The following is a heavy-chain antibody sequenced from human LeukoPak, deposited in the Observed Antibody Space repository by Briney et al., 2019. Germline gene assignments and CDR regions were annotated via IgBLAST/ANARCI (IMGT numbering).Heavy chain of an antibody. Sequence: GGSLRLSCAASGFTFSSYDMHWVRQAPGKGLEWVAFIRYDGSNKYYADSVKGRFTISRDNSKNTLYLQMNSLRAEDTAVYYCAKWAIVATIFHYFDYWGQGTLVTVSS. CDR1: GFTFSSYD. D-gene: IGHD5-12*01. V-gene: IGHV3-30*02. CDR2: IRYDGSNK. CDR3: AKWAIVATIFHYFDY. J-gene: IGHJ4*02.